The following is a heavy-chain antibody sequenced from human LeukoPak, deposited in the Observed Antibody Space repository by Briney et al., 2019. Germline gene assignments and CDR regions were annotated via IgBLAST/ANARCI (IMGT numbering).Heavy chain of an antibody. D-gene: IGHD2-21*01. CDR2: INSDGSST. Sequence: GGSLRLSCAAAGFTFSSNWMHWVRQAPGKGLVWVSRINSDGSSTSYADYVKGRFTISRDNAKNTLYLQMNSLRAEDTAVYYCARGAYRGGDCPLPNSLYWGQGTLVTVSS. CDR1: GFTFSSNW. J-gene: IGHJ4*02. V-gene: IGHV3-74*01. CDR3: ARGAYRGGDCPLPNSLY.